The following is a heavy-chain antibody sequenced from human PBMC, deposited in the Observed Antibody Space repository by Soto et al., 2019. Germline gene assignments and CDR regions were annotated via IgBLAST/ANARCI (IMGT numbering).Heavy chain of an antibody. D-gene: IGHD6-13*01. CDR3: AGQLGQYRSGWYAFGI. CDR2: ISPDDSDI. CDR1: GYSFADYW. J-gene: IGHJ3*02. V-gene: IGHV5-51*01. Sequence: GESLKISFKGSGYSFADYWIAWVRQMPGKGLECMGIISPDDSDIRYSPSFRGQGTTSADNSISTAYLQWSSLRASDTAIYYCAGQLGQYRSGWYAFGIGGQGTIVTVS.